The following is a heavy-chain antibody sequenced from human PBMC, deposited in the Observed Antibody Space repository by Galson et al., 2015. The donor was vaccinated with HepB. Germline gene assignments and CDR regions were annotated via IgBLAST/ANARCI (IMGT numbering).Heavy chain of an antibody. CDR1: GFTFGNAC. J-gene: IGHJ4*02. CDR3: TKVGSSWSKPFDY. V-gene: IGHV3-15*01. D-gene: IGHD6-13*01. CDR2: IKSKTDGGTT. Sequence: SLRLSCAASGFTFGNACMSWVRQAPGKGLEWVGRIKSKTDGGTTDYAAPVKGRFTISRGDAKNTLYLQMNSLKTEDTAVYYCTKVGSSWSKPFDYWGQGTLVTVSS.